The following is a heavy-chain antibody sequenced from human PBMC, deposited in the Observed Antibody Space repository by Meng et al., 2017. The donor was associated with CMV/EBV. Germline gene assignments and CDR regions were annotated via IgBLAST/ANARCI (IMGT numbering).Heavy chain of an antibody. D-gene: IGHD1-26*01. V-gene: IGHV1-18*01. J-gene: IGHJ4*02. CDR3: ARDGVSIVGATTVDY. Sequence: ASVKVSCQASGYTFTSYGISWVRQAPGQGLEWMGWISAYNGNTNYAQKLQGRVTMTTDTSTSTAYTELRSLRSDDTAVYYCARDGVSIVGATTVDYWGQGTLVTVSS. CDR2: ISAYNGNT. CDR1: GYTFTSYG.